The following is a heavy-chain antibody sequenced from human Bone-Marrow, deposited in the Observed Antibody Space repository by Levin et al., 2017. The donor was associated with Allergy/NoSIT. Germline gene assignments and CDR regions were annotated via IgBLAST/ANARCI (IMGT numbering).Heavy chain of an antibody. CDR1: GFSVSSYY. CDR2: ISTTGNT. J-gene: IGHJ6*03. CDR3: AREAYSPGSWCYMDV. Sequence: GGSLRLSCAPSGFSVSSYYMSWVRQAPGKGLEWVSLISTTGNTYYADSVKGRFTIARDVSKNTLYLQMNGLRIEDSAVYYCAREAYSPGSWCYMDVWGKGTTVTVSS. V-gene: IGHV3-53*01. D-gene: IGHD2-8*02.